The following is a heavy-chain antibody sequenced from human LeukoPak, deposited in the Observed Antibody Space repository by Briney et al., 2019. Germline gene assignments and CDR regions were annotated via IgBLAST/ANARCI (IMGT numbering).Heavy chain of an antibody. Sequence: ASVKVSCKASGGTFSSYAISWVRQAPGQGLEWMGRIIPILGIANYAQKFQGRVTITADKSTSAAYMELSSLRSEDTAVYYCARGHRGTRAFDPWGQGTLVTVSS. CDR2: IIPILGIA. V-gene: IGHV1-69*04. CDR1: GGTFSSYA. CDR3: ARGHRGTRAFDP. D-gene: IGHD3-10*01. J-gene: IGHJ5*02.